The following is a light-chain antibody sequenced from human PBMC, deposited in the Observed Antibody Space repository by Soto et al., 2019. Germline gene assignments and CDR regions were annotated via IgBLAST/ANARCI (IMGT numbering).Light chain of an antibody. V-gene: IGKV3-15*01. J-gene: IGKJ1*01. CDR2: GAS. CDR1: QSVSSN. CDR3: QQYNSWPRT. Sequence: ENVLTQSPGTLSLSPGERATLSCRGSQSVSSNYLAWYQQKPGQAPRLLVYGASTRATTIPARFSGSGSGTEFTLSISSLQSEDFAVYYCQQYNSWPRTFGQGTKVDIK.